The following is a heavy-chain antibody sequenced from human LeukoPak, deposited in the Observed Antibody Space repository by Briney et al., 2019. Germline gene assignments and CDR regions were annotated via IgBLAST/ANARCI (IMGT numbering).Heavy chain of an antibody. V-gene: IGHV3-30*04. Sequence: SGGSLRLSCAASGFTFSSYAMHWVRQAPGKGLEWVAFIQYDGSNKYYADSVKGRFTISRDNSKNTLYLQMNSLRAEDTAVYYCARESIQLWFFMLDYWGQGTLVTVSS. J-gene: IGHJ4*02. CDR2: IQYDGSNK. CDR3: ARESIQLWFFMLDY. CDR1: GFTFSSYA. D-gene: IGHD5-18*01.